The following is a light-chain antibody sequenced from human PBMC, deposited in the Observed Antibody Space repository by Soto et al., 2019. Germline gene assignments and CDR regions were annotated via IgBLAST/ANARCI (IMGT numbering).Light chain of an antibody. CDR2: EVS. Sequence: QYVLTQPASVSGSPGQSITLSCTGTSSDVGGYDYVSWYQHHPGKAPKLMIYEVSNRPSGISNRFSGSKSGNTASLTISGLQAEDEADYYCSSYTTTSTQVFGGGTKLTVL. CDR1: SSDVGGYDY. J-gene: IGLJ2*01. V-gene: IGLV2-14*01. CDR3: SSYTTTSTQV.